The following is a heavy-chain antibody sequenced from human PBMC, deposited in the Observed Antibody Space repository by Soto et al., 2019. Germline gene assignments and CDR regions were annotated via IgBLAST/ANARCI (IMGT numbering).Heavy chain of an antibody. J-gene: IGHJ2*01. Sequence: GGSLRLSCAASGFTFSNYAMRWVRQAPGKGLEWVSSITGSSISTDYAESVKGRFTISRDNSKNTLYLQMNSLTTEDTAVYYCAKAPDCSGGSCYFYWYFDLWGRGTLVTVSS. D-gene: IGHD2-15*01. V-gene: IGHV3-23*01. CDR3: AKAPDCSGGSCYFYWYFDL. CDR2: ITGSSIST. CDR1: GFTFSNYA.